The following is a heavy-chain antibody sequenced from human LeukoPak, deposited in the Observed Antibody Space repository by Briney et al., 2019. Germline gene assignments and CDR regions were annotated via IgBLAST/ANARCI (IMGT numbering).Heavy chain of an antibody. J-gene: IGHJ4*02. CDR2: ISGSGGTT. CDR1: GFTFSSYA. D-gene: IGHD1-14*01. V-gene: IGHV3-23*01. CDR3: TTFAD. Sequence: TGGSLRLSCAASGFTFSSYAMTWVRQAPGKGLEWVSVISGSGGTTYYADSVKGRFTISRDNSKNTLYLQMNSLKTEDTAVYYCTTFADWGQGTLVTVSS.